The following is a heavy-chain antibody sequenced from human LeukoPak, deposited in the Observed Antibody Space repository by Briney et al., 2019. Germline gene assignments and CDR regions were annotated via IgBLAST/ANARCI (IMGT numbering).Heavy chain of an antibody. CDR1: GASISSVNL. J-gene: IGHJ4*02. Sequence: SETLSLTCAVSGASISSVNLWSWVRQPPGQGLEWIGEMYLSGTATYNPSLKGRVTISIDKSENQFSLKLTSVTAADTAVYFCAGLEGRYSTGMYYYFDYWGQGTLVTVSS. D-gene: IGHD2-8*01. CDR3: AGLEGRYSTGMYYYFDY. V-gene: IGHV4/OR15-8*02. CDR2: MYLSGTA.